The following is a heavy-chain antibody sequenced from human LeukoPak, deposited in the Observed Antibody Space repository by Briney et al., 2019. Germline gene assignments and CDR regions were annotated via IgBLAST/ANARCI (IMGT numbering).Heavy chain of an antibody. CDR3: ATVTALAAYDY. V-gene: IGHV3-66*01. J-gene: IGHJ4*02. CDR1: GFTFSDYY. CDR2: IYSGGST. D-gene: IGHD2-21*02. Sequence: PGGSLRLSCAASGFTFSDYYMSWVRQAPGKGLEWVSVIYSGGSTYYADSVKGRFTISKDNSKNTLYLQMNSLRAEDTAVYYCATVTALAAYDYWGQGTLVTVSS.